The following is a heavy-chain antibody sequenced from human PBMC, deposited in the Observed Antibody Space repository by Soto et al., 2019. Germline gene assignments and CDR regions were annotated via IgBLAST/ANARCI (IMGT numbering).Heavy chain of an antibody. V-gene: IGHV1-2*02. Sequence: ASVKVSCKASGYTFTGHYIHWVRQAPEQGPEWMGEIGPGSGATRYAQRFQGRVTMTRDMSITTVYMELNNLSPDDTAVYYCGRGRSGQIIVFYWGQGTPVTVSS. CDR1: GYTFTGHY. J-gene: IGHJ4*02. CDR2: IGPGSGAT. CDR3: GRGRSGQIIVFY. D-gene: IGHD1-26*01.